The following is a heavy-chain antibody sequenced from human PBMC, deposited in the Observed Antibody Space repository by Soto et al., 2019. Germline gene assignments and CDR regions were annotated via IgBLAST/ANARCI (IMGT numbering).Heavy chain of an antibody. D-gene: IGHD6-19*01. J-gene: IGHJ4*02. V-gene: IGHV3-30*18. CDR3: AKGGRQWLVTSDFNY. CDR1: GFTFSSYG. CDR2: ISYDGSNE. Sequence: GGSLRLSCAASGFTFSSYGIHWVRQAPGKGLEWVAVISYDGSNEHYADSVKGRFTISRDSSKNTVSLEMTSLRAEDTAVYYCAKGGRQWLVTSDFNYWGQGALVTVSS.